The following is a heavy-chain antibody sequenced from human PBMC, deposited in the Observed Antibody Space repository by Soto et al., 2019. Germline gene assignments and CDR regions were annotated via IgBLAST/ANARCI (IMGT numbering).Heavy chain of an antibody. J-gene: IGHJ6*03. V-gene: IGHV3-15*01. CDR1: GFTFSNAW. D-gene: IGHD4-17*01. CDR3: TKPAVTTTFYYYYYMDV. Sequence: GGSLRLSCTASGFTFSNAWMSWVRQAPGKGLEWVGRIKSKIDGGTTDNAAPVTGRFTISRDDSKNTLYLQMNSLKTEDTAVYYCTKPAVTTTFYYYYYMDVWGKGTTVTVSS. CDR2: IKSKIDGGTT.